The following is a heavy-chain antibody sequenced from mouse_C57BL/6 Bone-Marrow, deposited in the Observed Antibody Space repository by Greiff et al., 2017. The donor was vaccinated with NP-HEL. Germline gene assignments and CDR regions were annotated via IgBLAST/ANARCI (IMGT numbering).Heavy chain of an antibody. CDR3: AKEYLLSYAMDY. V-gene: IGHV1-26*01. D-gene: IGHD2-1*01. J-gene: IGHJ4*01. CDR2: INPNNGGT. CDR1: GYTFTDYY. Sequence: EVQLHQSGPELVKPGASVKISCKASGYTFTDYYMNWVKQSHGKSLEWIGDINPNNGGTSYNQKFKGKATLTVDKSSSTAYMELRSLTSEDSAVYYCAKEYLLSYAMDYWGQGTSVTVSS.